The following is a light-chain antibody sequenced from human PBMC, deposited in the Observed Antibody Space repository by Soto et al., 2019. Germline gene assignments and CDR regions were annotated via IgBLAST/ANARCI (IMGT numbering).Light chain of an antibody. CDR3: SSYAGSNNFV. CDR2: EVS. CDR1: SSDVGGYDY. V-gene: IGLV2-8*01. J-gene: IGLJ1*01. Sequence: QSVLTQPPSASGSPGQSVTISCTGTSSDVGGYDYVSWYQRHPGKAPKLMIYEVSKRPSGVPDRFSGSNSGNTASLTVSGLQAEDEADYYCSSYAGSNNFVFGTGTKVTVL.